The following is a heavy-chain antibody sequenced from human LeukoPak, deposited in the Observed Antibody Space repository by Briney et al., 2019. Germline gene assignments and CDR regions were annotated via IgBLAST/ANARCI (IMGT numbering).Heavy chain of an antibody. D-gene: IGHD4-23*01. CDR3: ARASIHYGGNWFDY. Sequence: SETPSLTCTVSGYSISSGYYWGWIRQPPGKGLEWIGSIYHSGSTYYNPSLKSRVTISVDTSKNQFSLKLSSVTAADTAVYYCARASIHYGGNWFDYWGQGTLVTVSS. CDR2: IYHSGST. V-gene: IGHV4-38-2*02. J-gene: IGHJ4*02. CDR1: GYSISSGYY.